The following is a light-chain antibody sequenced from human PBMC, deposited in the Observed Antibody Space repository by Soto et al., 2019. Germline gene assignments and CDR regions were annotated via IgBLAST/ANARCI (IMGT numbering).Light chain of an antibody. V-gene: IGLV4-60*03. CDR2: LEGNGNW. J-gene: IGLJ2*01. CDR1: SGHSSNI. Sequence: QLVLTQSSSASASLGSSVKLTCTLSSGHSSNIIAWHQQQPGKAPRCLMNLEGNGNWNKGSGVPDRFSGSSSGADRYLTISNLQSEDEADYYCGIWGTDYRIFGGGTMLSV. CDR3: GIWGTDYRI.